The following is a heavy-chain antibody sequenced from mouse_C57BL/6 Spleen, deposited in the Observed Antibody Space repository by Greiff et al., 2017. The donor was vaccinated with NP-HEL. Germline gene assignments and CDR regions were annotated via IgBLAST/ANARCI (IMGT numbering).Heavy chain of an antibody. CDR3: ARVHGSSWFDY. Sequence: EVKLVESEGGLVQPGSSMKLSCTASGFTFSDYYMAWVRQVPEKGLEWVANINYDGSSTYYLDSLKSRFIISRDNAKNILYLQMSSLKSEDTATYYCARVHGSSWFDYWGQGTTLTVSS. V-gene: IGHV5-16*01. J-gene: IGHJ2*01. CDR1: GFTFSDYY. CDR2: INYDGSST. D-gene: IGHD1-1*01.